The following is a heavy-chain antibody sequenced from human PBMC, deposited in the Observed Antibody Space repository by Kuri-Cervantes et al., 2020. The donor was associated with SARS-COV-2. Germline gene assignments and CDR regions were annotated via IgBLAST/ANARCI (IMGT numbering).Heavy chain of an antibody. CDR1: GFTVSSNY. J-gene: IGHJ4*02. CDR3: VRVVPLAGSRGHFDS. D-gene: IGHD6-19*01. CDR2: IYSGGST. Sequence: GGSLRLSCAASGFTVSSNYMSWVRQAPGKGLEWVSVIYSGGSTYYADSVKGRFTISRDNSKNTLYLQMNGLTAEDTGIYYCVRVVPLAGSRGHFDSWGQGTSVTVSS. V-gene: IGHV3-53*05.